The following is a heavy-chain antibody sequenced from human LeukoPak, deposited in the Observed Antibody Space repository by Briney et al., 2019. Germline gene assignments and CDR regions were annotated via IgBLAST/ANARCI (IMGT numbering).Heavy chain of an antibody. J-gene: IGHJ5*02. CDR2: IYDSGST. CDR1: GGSISSGGYY. D-gene: IGHD4-11*01. V-gene: IGHV4-31*03. CDR3: ARARRMTTVTTPGGPPGGGCWFDP. Sequence: PSETLSLTCTVSGGSISSGGYYWSWIRQHPGKGLEWIGYIYDSGSTYYNPSLKSRVTISLDTSKNQFSLKLSSVTAADTAVYYCARARRMTTVTTPGGPPGGGCWFDPWGQGTLVTVSS.